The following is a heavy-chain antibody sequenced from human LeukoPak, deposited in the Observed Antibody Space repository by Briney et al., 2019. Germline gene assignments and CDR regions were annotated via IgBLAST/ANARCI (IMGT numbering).Heavy chain of an antibody. CDR1: GFTFSSYA. Sequence: QSGGSLRLSCAASGFTFSSYAMHWVRQAPGKGLEWVAVISYDGSNKYYADSVKGRFTISRDNSKNTLYLQMNSLRDEDTAVYYCAKDKIFRYLDYWGQGALVTVTS. J-gene: IGHJ4*02. V-gene: IGHV3-30-3*01. CDR2: ISYDGSNK. CDR3: AKDKIFRYLDY. D-gene: IGHD2/OR15-2a*01.